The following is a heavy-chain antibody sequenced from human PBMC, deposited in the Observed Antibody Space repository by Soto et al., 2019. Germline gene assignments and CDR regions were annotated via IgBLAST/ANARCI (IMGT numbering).Heavy chain of an antibody. D-gene: IGHD6-19*01. Sequence: PGGSLRLSCSACVFTFSSYSMNWVRQAPGKGLEWVSYISSSSSTIYYADSVKGRFTISRDNAKNSLYLQMNSLRDEDTAVYYCARVAVAGMYYWVQGTLVTVS. CDR1: VFTFSSYS. CDR3: ARVAVAGMYY. V-gene: IGHV3-48*02. CDR2: ISSSSSTI. J-gene: IGHJ4*02.